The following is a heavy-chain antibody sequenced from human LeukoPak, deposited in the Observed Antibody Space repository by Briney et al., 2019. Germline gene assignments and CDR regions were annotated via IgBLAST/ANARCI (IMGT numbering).Heavy chain of an antibody. CDR1: GYTFTGYY. D-gene: IGHD1-26*01. V-gene: IGHV1-2*02. J-gene: IGHJ5*02. CDR2: INPNSGGT. CDR3: ARGVLRYSGSHRWFDP. Sequence: ASVKVSCKASGYTFTGYYMHWVRQAPGQGLEWMGWINPNSGGTNYAQKFQGRVTMTRDTSISTAYMELSRLRSDDTAVYYCARGVLRYSGSHRWFDPWGQGTLVTVSS.